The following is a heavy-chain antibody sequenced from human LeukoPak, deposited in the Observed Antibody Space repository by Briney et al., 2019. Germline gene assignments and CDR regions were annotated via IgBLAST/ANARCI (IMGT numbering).Heavy chain of an antibody. J-gene: IGHJ4*02. CDR2: IYTSGST. D-gene: IGHD1-26*01. CDR1: GGSISSGSYY. Sequence: SQTLSLTCTVSGGSISSGSYYWSWIRQPAGKGLEWIGRIYTSGSTNYNPSLKSRVTISVDTSKNQFSLKLSSVTAADTAVYYCARAELYYFEYWGQGTLVTVSS. V-gene: IGHV4-61*02. CDR3: ARAELYYFEY.